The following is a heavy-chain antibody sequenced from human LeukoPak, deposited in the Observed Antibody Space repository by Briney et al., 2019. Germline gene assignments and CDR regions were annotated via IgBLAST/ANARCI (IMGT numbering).Heavy chain of an antibody. Sequence: GGSLRLSCAASGFTFSSYAMSWVRQAPGKGLEWVPSINGSGGSTYYADSVKGRFTISRDNSKNTLYLQMNSLRAEDTAVYYCARGHIVVGNWFDPWGQGTLVTVSS. D-gene: IGHD2-21*01. V-gene: IGHV3-23*01. CDR2: INGSGGST. CDR1: GFTFSSYA. J-gene: IGHJ5*02. CDR3: ARGHIVVGNWFDP.